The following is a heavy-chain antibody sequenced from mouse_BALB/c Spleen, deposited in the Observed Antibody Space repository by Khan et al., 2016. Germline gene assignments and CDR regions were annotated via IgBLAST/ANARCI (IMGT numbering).Heavy chain of an antibody. D-gene: IGHD1-1*01. CDR1: GFTFSSYT. CDR3: VRGVIMVVDYFDY. CDR2: ISNGGGST. V-gene: IGHV5-12-2*01. Sequence: EVELVESGGGLVQPGGSLKLSCAASGFTFSSYTMSWVRQTPEKRLEWVAYISNGGGSTYYPDTVKGRFTISRDNAKNTLYLQMSSLKSEDTAMYYCVRGVIMVVDYFDYWGQGTTLTVSS. J-gene: IGHJ2*01.